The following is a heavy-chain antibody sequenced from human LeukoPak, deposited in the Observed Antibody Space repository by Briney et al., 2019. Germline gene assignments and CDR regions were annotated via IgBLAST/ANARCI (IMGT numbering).Heavy chain of an antibody. CDR1: GFTFRIYA. CDR3: ARVDRTYSYYYYMDV. V-gene: IGHV3-21*05. CDR2: ISGDSSNI. Sequence: GGSLRLSCAASGFTFRIYAMTWVRQSPGKGLEWVSYISGDSSNILYADSVKGRFTISRDNAKNSLFLQMNSLRAEDTAVYYCARVDRTYSYYYYMDVWGKGTTVTISS. J-gene: IGHJ6*03. D-gene: IGHD3/OR15-3a*01.